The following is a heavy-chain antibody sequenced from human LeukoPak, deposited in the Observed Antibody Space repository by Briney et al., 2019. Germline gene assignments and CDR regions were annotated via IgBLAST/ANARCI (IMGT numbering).Heavy chain of an antibody. V-gene: IGHV4-59*08. D-gene: IGHD2-15*01. Sequence: SETLSLTCSVSGDAVSSFYWNWIRQSPGRGLEWIGNIHYSGSSIYNPSLRSRITMSIDTSKRQFFLKLTSVNAADTAVYYCVLHPYSNWFDFWGQGTLVTVSS. J-gene: IGHJ4*02. CDR1: GDAVSSFY. CDR2: IHYSGSS. CDR3: VLHPYSNWFDF.